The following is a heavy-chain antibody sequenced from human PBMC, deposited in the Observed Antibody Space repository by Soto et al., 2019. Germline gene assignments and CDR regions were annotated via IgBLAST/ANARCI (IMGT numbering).Heavy chain of an antibody. CDR1: GGTFSSYA. CDR3: ARAAYCGGDCYSGFDY. J-gene: IGHJ4*02. V-gene: IGHV1-69*13. D-gene: IGHD2-21*02. CDR2: IIPIFGTA. Sequence: SVKVSCKASGGTFSSYAISWVRQAPGQGLEWMGGIIPIFGTANYAQKFQGRVTITADESTSTAYMELSSLRSEDTAVYYCARAAYCGGDCYSGFDYWGQGTLVTVSS.